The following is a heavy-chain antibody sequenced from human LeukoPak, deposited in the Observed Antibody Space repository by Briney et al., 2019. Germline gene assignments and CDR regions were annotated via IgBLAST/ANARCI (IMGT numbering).Heavy chain of an antibody. CDR1: GYTFSNYG. J-gene: IGHJ5*02. CDR2: INPHSGKT. CDR3: ARLSSHYGDYKVDP. V-gene: IGHV1-8*02. Sequence: GASVKVSCKASGYTFSNYGITWVRQATGQGLEWMGWINPHSGKTGYAQKFQGRVTMTTDTSASTAYMELSSLRSEDTAVYYCARLSSHYGDYKVDPWGQGTLVTVSS. D-gene: IGHD4-17*01.